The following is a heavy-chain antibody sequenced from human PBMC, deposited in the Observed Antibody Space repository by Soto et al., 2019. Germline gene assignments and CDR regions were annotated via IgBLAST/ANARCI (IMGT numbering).Heavy chain of an antibody. CDR3: ARELDIVVVPAAIPPGWFDP. V-gene: IGHV4-39*02. J-gene: IGHJ5*02. Sequence: PSETLSLTCTVSGDSTNSIGTYYWGWIRQPPGKGLEWIGIIYYSGSSYYNPSLKSRVSMSVDTSNSLRSEDTAVYYCARELDIVVVPAAIPPGWFDPWGQGTLVTVSS. D-gene: IGHD2-2*03. CDR2: IYYSGSS. CDR1: GDSTNSIGTYY.